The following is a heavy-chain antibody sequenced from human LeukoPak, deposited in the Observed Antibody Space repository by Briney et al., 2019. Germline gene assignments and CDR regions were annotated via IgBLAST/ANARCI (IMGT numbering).Heavy chain of an antibody. CDR1: GGTFSSYA. CDR3: ARAEPPAAGTKKGAFDI. CDR2: IIPILGIA. V-gene: IGHV1-69*04. Sequence: SVKVSCKASGGTFSSYAISWVRQAPGQGLEWMGRIIPILGIANYAQKFQGRVTITADKSTSTAYMELSSLRSEDTAVYYCARAEPPAAGTKKGAFDIWAKGQWSPSLQ. J-gene: IGHJ3*02. D-gene: IGHD6-13*01.